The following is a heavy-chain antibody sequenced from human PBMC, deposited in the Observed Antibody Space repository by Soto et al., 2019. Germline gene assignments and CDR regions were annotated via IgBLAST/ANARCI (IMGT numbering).Heavy chain of an antibody. CDR3: ARALPRYCSGGSCYPGYYYYGMDV. CDR1: GFTFSSYG. J-gene: IGHJ6*02. V-gene: IGHV3-33*01. D-gene: IGHD2-15*01. Sequence: GGSLRLSCAASGFTFSSYGMHWVRQAPGKGLEWMAVIWYDGSNKYYADSVKGRFTISRDNSKNTLYLQMNSLRAEDTAVYYCARALPRYCSGGSCYPGYYYYGMDVWGQGTTVTVSS. CDR2: IWYDGSNK.